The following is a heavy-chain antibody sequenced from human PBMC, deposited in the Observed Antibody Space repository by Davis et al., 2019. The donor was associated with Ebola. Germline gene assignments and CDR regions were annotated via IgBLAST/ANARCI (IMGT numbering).Heavy chain of an antibody. CDR3: AKVRGRRSYYFDY. CDR1: GFTSGSYA. J-gene: IGHJ4*02. D-gene: IGHD1-26*01. CDR2: ISGSGGST. Sequence: PGGSLRLSCAAPGFTSGSYAMSWVRQVPGKGLEWVSAISGSGGSTYYPDSVKGRFTISRDNSKNTLYLQMNSLRAEDTAVYYCAKVRGRRSYYFDYWGQGTLVTVSS. V-gene: IGHV3-23*01.